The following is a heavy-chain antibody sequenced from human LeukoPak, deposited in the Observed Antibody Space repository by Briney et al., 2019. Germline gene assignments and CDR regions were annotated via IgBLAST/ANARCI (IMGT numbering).Heavy chain of an antibody. CDR2: INPNSGGT. CDR3: ARPYYESSGLYVDAFDI. J-gene: IGHJ3*02. V-gene: IGHV1-2*06. D-gene: IGHD3-22*01. Sequence: ASVKVSCKASGYTFTDYYIHWVRQAPGQGLEWIGRINPNSGGTNYVQKFQGRVTMTRDTSIGTAYMELSSLRSDDTAVYYCARPYYESSGLYVDAFDIWGQGTMVTVSS. CDR1: GYTFTDYY.